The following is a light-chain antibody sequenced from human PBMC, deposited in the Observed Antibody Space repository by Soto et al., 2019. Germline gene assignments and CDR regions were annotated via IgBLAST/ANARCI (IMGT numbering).Light chain of an antibody. CDR2: EVN. V-gene: IGLV2-23*02. CDR3: CSYAGTVAYV. J-gene: IGLJ1*01. Sequence: SALNHPAPLSGAPGKSITISFAGNGRYVGAYNLVSWYQQHPGKAPKLIICEVNTRPSGISNRFSGSKSGDTASLTISGLQAEDEADYFCCSYAGTVAYVFGTGTKVTVL. CDR1: GRYVGAYNL.